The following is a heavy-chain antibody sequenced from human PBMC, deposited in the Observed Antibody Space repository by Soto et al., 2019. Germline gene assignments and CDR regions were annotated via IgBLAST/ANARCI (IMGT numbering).Heavy chain of an antibody. CDR1: GFTFSNYY. CDR3: ARPYCSSTSCPDY. J-gene: IGHJ4*02. V-gene: IGHV3-11*01. D-gene: IGHD2-2*01. Sequence: PGGSLRLSCAASGFTFSNYYMSWIRQAPGKGLEWVSYISTSGGTIYYADSVKGRFTVSRDNAKNSLYLQMNSLRAEDTAVYYCARPYCSSTSCPDYWGQGTLVTVSS. CDR2: ISTSGGTI.